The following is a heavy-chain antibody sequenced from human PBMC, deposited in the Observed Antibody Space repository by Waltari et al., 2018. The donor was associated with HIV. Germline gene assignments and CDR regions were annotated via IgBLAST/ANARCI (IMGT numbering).Heavy chain of an antibody. CDR3: AKAVGDTSGRYWGGDV. CDR1: GFPFSNYE. CDR2: ISAGGTK. J-gene: IGHJ6*02. V-gene: IGHV3-48*03. D-gene: IGHD6-19*01. Sequence: EVQLVESGGGLVQPGGSLRLSCAGSGFPFSNYEMTWVRQAPGKGREWISYISAGGTKYYADSVKGRFSISRDNAKNSLYLQMNSLRAEDTAVYYCAKAVGDTSGRYWGGDVWGQGTTVTVSS.